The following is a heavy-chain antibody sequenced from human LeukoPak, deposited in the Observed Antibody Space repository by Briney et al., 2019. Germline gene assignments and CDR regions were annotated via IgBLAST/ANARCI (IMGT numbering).Heavy chain of an antibody. CDR3: ARDQIGYCSSSSCFQGFDP. CDR1: GFTFSTYE. V-gene: IGHV3-23*01. J-gene: IGHJ5*02. D-gene: IGHD2-2*01. CDR2: ISGSGGNT. Sequence: GGSLRLSYAASGFTFSTYEMSWVRQAPGKGLEWVSAISGSGGNTYYADSVKGRFTISRDNSKNTLNLQMNSLRAEDTAVYYCARDQIGYCSSSSCFQGFDPWGQGTLVTVSS.